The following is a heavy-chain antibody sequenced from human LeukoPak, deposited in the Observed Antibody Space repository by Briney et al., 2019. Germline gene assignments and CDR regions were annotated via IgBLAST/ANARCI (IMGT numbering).Heavy chain of an antibody. CDR1: GGFMANINFY. J-gene: IGHJ3*01. D-gene: IGHD6-13*01. CDR2: IYTSGGT. V-gene: IGHV4-4*07. CDR3: VRRGSSSGTFDV. Sequence: PSETLSLTCTVSGGFMANINFYWTWIRQPAGERLEWIGRIYTSGGTTYNPSLKSRVTMSVDRSNNQFSLNLNSVTAADTGVYYCVRRGSSSGTFDVWGPGAIVVVS.